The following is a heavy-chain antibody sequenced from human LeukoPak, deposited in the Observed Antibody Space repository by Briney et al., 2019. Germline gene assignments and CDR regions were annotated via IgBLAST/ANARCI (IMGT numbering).Heavy chain of an antibody. J-gene: IGHJ4*01. D-gene: IGHD6-6*01. Sequence: GSVRVSCMVSGYTLTELSMHWVRQAPGKGREWVGGFDPEDGETIYAQKFQGRVTMTEDTSTDTAYMELSSLRSEDTAVYYCATEPKYSSSSFDYWGQGTLVTVSS. CDR1: GYTLTELS. CDR2: FDPEDGET. CDR3: ATEPKYSSSSFDY. V-gene: IGHV1-24*01.